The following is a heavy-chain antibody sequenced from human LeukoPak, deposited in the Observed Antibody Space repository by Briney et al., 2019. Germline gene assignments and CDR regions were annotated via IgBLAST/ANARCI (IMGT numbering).Heavy chain of an antibody. Sequence: SETLSLTCTVSGGSISSYYWSWIRQPPGKGLEWIGYIYYSGSTNYNPSLKSRVTISVDTSKNQFSLKLSSVTAADTAVYYCARDPRCSSTSCYSSYYYGMDVWGQGTTVTVSS. D-gene: IGHD2-2*01. CDR1: GGSISSYY. J-gene: IGHJ6*02. V-gene: IGHV4-59*01. CDR2: IYYSGST. CDR3: ARDPRCSSTSCYSSYYYGMDV.